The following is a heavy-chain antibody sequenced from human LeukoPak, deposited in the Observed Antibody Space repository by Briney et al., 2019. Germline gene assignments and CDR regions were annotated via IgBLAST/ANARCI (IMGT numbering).Heavy chain of an antibody. V-gene: IGHV1-46*01. J-gene: IGHJ4*02. CDR2: INPSGGST. D-gene: IGHD1-1*01. Sequence: GATVKVSCKASGYTFTGYYMHWVRQAPGQGLEWMGWINPSGGSTSYAQKFQGRVTMTRDTSTSTVYMELSSLRSEDTAVYYCAREGRWENDHPFDYWGQGTLVTVSS. CDR3: AREGRWENDHPFDY. CDR1: GYTFTGYY.